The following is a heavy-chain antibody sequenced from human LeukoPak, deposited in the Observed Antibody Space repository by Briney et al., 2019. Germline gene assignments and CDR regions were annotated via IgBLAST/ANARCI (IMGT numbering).Heavy chain of an antibody. CDR1: GYTFTSYD. Sequence: ASVKVSCKASGYTFTSYDINWVRQATGQGLEWMGWMNPNSGNTGYAQKFQGRVTITRNTSISTAYMELSSLRSEDTAVYYCARDRFRVRGVIPYWFDPWGQGTLVTVSS. D-gene: IGHD3-10*01. J-gene: IGHJ5*02. V-gene: IGHV1-8*03. CDR3: ARDRFRVRGVIPYWFDP. CDR2: MNPNSGNT.